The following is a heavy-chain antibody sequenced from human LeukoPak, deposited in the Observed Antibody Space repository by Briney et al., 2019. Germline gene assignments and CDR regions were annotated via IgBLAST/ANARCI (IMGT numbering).Heavy chain of an antibody. J-gene: IGHJ4*02. D-gene: IGHD1-26*01. CDR2: IWYDGSNK. CDR3: ARDDEWELSLDY. Sequence: GGSLRLSCAASGFTFSSYGMHWVRQAPGKGLEWVAVIWYDGSNKYYADSVKGRFTISRDNSKNTLYLQMNSLRAEDTAVYYCARDDEWELSLDYWGQGTLVTVSS. CDR1: GFTFSSYG. V-gene: IGHV3-33*01.